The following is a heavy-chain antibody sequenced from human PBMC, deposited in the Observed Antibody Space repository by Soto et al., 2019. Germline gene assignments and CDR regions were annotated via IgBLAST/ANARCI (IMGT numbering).Heavy chain of an antibody. Sequence: EVQLLESGGGLVQPGGSLRLSCAASGFTFSSYAMSWVRQAPGKGLEWVSAISGSGGSTYYADSVKGRFTISRDNSKNTLYLQMHSLRAADTAVYYCGKEDCSSTSCPPPFDPWGQGTLVTVSS. J-gene: IGHJ5*02. D-gene: IGHD2-2*01. CDR2: ISGSGGST. CDR3: GKEDCSSTSCPPPFDP. CDR1: GFTFSSYA. V-gene: IGHV3-23*01.